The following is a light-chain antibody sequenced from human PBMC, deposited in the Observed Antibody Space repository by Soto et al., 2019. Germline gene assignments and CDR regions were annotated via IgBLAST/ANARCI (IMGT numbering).Light chain of an antibody. Sequence: QSALTQPTSVSGSPGQSITISCTGVSSDIGGYNHVSWYQQHPGKVPRLIIYDVDNRPLGVSNRFSGSQSGNMASLTISGLQAEDEADYYCCAYTARTTLSWVFGGGTKLNVL. V-gene: IGLV2-14*03. CDR3: CAYTARTTLSWV. CDR1: SSDIGGYNH. J-gene: IGLJ3*02. CDR2: DVD.